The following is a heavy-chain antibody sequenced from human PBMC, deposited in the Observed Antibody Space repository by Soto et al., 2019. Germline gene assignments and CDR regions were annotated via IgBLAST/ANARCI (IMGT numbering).Heavy chain of an antibody. D-gene: IGHD3-3*01. V-gene: IGHV4-30-4*01. CDR2: IYYSGST. J-gene: IGHJ4*02. CDR3: ARSSKYDFWSGYYNFDY. Sequence: LSLTCTVSGGSISSGDYYWSWIRQPPGKGLEWIGYIYYSGSTYYNPSLKSRVTISVDTSKNQFSLKLSSVTAADTAVYYCARSSKYDFWSGYYNFDYWGQGTLVTVSS. CDR1: GGSISSGDYY.